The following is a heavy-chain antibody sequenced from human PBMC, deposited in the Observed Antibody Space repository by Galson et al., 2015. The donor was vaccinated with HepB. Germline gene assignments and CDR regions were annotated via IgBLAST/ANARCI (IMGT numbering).Heavy chain of an antibody. D-gene: IGHD2-2*01. CDR3: ARDEEYQLLFSYYYYYYYMDV. CDR1: GFTFSSYW. CDR2: IKQDGSEK. J-gene: IGHJ6*03. V-gene: IGHV3-7*03. Sequence: SLRLSCAASGFTFSSYWMSWVRQAPGKGLEWVANIKQDGSEKYYVDSVKGRFTISRDNAKNSLYLQMNSLRAEDTAVYYCARDEEYQLLFSYYYYYYYMDVWGKGTTVTVSS.